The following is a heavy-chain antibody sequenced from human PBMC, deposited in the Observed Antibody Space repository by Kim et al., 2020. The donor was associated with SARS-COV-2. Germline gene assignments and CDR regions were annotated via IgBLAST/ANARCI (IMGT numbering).Heavy chain of an antibody. V-gene: IGHV1-46*01. CDR3: ARDDPITMVRVESVGRMDV. Sequence: ASVKVSCKASGYTFTSYYLHWVRQAPGQGLAWMGIINPSGVSTSFAQKFQGRVTMTRDTSTSTVNMELSSLRSEDTAVYYCARDDPITMVRVESVGRMDVWGKGTTVTVSS. CDR1: GYTFTSYY. D-gene: IGHD3-10*01. CDR2: INPSGVST. J-gene: IGHJ6*04.